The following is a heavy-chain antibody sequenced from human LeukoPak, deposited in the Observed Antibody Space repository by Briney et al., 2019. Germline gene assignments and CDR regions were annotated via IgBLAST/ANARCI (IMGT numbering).Heavy chain of an antibody. CDR1: GGSVTGGSCY. CDR3: AGRDIWFPR. Sequence: SETLSLTCSVSGGSVTGGSCYWSWIRQSPGEGLEWIGYIYYSGHTNYNPSLKGRVSISLNTPKSQFSLKLSSVTADDTAVYYCAGRDIWFPRWGQGTLLTVSS. J-gene: IGHJ5*02. V-gene: IGHV4-61*01. CDR2: IYYSGHT.